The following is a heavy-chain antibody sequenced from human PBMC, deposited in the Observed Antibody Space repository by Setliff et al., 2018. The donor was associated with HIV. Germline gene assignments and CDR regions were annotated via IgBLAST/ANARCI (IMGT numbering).Heavy chain of an antibody. CDR1: GYIFRNDA. CDR3: ARGPPLQRYYYYMDV. J-gene: IGHJ6*03. V-gene: IGHV7-4-1*02. Sequence: ASVKVSCKASGYIFRNDAMNWVRQAPGQGLEWMGWINTNTGNPTYAQGFTGRFVFSLDTSVSTAYLQISSLKAEDTAVYYCARGPPLQRYYYYMDVWGKGTTVTVSS. CDR2: INTNTGNP.